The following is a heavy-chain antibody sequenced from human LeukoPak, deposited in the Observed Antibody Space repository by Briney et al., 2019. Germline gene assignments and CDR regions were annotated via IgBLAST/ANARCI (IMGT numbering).Heavy chain of an antibody. CDR3: ARGPGGAARPV. CDR2: ISYDGSNK. J-gene: IGHJ4*02. D-gene: IGHD6-6*01. CDR1: GFTFSSYA. Sequence: PGGSLRLSCAASGFTFSSYAMHWVRQAPGKGLEWVAVISYDGSNKYYADSVKGRFTISRDNSKNTLYLQMNSLRAEDTAVYYCARGPGGAARPVWGQGTLVTVSS. V-gene: IGHV3-30-3*01.